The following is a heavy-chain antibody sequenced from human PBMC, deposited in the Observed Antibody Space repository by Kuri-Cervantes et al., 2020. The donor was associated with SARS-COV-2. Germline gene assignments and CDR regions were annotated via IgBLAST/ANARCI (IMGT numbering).Heavy chain of an antibody. V-gene: IGHV4-34*01. CDR1: GGSFSGYY. D-gene: IGHD6-19*01. Sequence: SETLSLTCAVYGGSFSGYYWSWIRQPPGKGLEWIGEINHSGSTNYNPSLKSRVTISVDTSKNQFSLKLSSVTAADTAVYYCARGVGAAVAGTLITIYYYYGMDVWGQGTTVTFSS. CDR2: INHSGST. CDR3: ARGVGAAVAGTLITIYYYYGMDV. J-gene: IGHJ6*02.